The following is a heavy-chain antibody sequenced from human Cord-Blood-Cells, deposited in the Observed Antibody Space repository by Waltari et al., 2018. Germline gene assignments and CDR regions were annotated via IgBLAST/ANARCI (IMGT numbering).Heavy chain of an antibody. D-gene: IGHD2-15*01. CDR3: AREIRYCSGGSCYYYYYYMDV. CDR1: GYTFTGYY. CDR2: INPNSGGT. J-gene: IGHJ6*03. Sequence: QVQLVQSGAAVKKPGASVQVSCKASGYTFTGYYMHWVRQAPGQGTAWMGWINPNSGGTNYAQKFQGRVTMTRDTSISTAYMELSRLRSDDTAVYYCAREIRYCSGGSCYYYYYYMDVWGKGTTVTVSS. V-gene: IGHV1-2*02.